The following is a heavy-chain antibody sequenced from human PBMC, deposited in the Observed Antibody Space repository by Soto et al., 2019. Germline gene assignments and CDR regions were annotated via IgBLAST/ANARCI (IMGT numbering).Heavy chain of an antibody. CDR1: GFTITTYW. CDR2: ANPDGSEK. V-gene: IGHV3-7*05. Sequence: PGGSLRLSCAVSGFTITTYWMIWVRQAPGKGLEWVASANPDGSEKHYVDSVKGRFAISRDNAKNSMFLQMNSLRAEDTVIYYCAKDSHWAIISPTHDYWGHGTLVTVSS. CDR3: AKDSHWAIISPTHDY. D-gene: IGHD2-2*01. J-gene: IGHJ4*01.